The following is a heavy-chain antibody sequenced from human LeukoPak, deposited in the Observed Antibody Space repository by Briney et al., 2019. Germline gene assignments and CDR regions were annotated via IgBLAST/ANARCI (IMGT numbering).Heavy chain of an antibody. V-gene: IGHV1-18*01. D-gene: IGHD3-3*01. CDR1: GYTFTSYG. CDR2: ISAYNGNT. CDR3: ARDRTTGITIFGVVTSYYYYGMDV. J-gene: IGHJ6*02. Sequence: GASVKVSCKASGYTFTSYGISWVRQAPGQGLEWMGWISAYNGNTNYAQKLQGRVTITADKSTSTAYMELSSLRSEDTAVYYCARDRTTGITIFGVVTSYYYYGMDVWGQGTTVTVSS.